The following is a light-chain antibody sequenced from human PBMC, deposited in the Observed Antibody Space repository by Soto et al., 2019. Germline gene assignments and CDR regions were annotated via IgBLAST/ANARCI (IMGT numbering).Light chain of an antibody. J-gene: IGKJ2*01. CDR1: QSITGW. CDR3: QQYHSYPYT. Sequence: DIQMTQSPSALSASVGDRVTITCRASQSITGWLAWYQQKPGKAPKLLIYKASSLERGVPSKFSGSVSGTEFTLTISSLQPDDLATYYCQQYHSYPYTFGRGTKLEIK. CDR2: KAS. V-gene: IGKV1-5*03.